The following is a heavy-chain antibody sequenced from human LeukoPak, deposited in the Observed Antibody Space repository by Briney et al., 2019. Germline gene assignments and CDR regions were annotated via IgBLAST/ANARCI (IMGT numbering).Heavy chain of an antibody. CDR3: ARSSSGWHFDY. Sequence: SETLSPTCAVYGGSFSGYYWSWIRQPPGKGLEWIGEINHSGSTNYNPSLKSRVTISVDTSKNQFSLKLSSVTAADTAVYYCARSSSGWHFDYWGQGTLVTVSS. CDR2: INHSGST. CDR1: GGSFSGYY. J-gene: IGHJ4*02. V-gene: IGHV4-34*01. D-gene: IGHD6-19*01.